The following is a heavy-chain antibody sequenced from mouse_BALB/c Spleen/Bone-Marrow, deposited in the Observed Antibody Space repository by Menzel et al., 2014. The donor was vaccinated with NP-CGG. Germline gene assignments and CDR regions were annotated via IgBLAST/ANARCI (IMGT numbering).Heavy chain of an antibody. CDR1: GFNIEDTY. CDR2: IDPANGNT. V-gene: IGHV14-3*02. Sequence: EVQLQASGAELVKPGASVKLSCTASGFNIEDTYVHWVKQRPEQGLEWIGRIDPANGNTKYDPKFQGKATVTSDTSSNTAYLHLNSLTSEDTAVYYCAEGYDSWFAYWGQGTLVTVSA. J-gene: IGHJ3*01. CDR3: AEGYDSWFAY. D-gene: IGHD2-2*01.